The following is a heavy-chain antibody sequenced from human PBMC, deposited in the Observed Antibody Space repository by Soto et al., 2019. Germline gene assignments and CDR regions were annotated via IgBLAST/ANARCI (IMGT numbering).Heavy chain of an antibody. CDR1: GFTFSNAW. J-gene: IGHJ4*02. CDR2: IKSRVDSATT. CDR3: TTDDPINRN. Sequence: GGSLRLSCAASGFTFSNAWMSWVRQAPGKGLEWVGRIKSRVDSATTDYAAPVKGRFSISRDDSRNTLYLQMNSLKIEDTAVYYCTTDDPINRNWGQGTLVTVSS. V-gene: IGHV3-15*01.